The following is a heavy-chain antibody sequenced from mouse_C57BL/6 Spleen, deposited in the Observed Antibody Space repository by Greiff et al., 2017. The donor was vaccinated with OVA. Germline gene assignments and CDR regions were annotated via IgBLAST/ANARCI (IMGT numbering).Heavy chain of an antibody. Sequence: EVQLQQSVAELVRPGASVKLSCTASGFNIKNTYMHWVKQRPEQGLEWIGRIDPANGNTKYAPKFQGKATITADTSSNTAYLQLSSLTSEDTAIYYCARERFYYGSSYSWYFDVWGTGTTVTVSS. CDR1: GFNIKNTY. D-gene: IGHD1-1*01. CDR3: ARERFYYGSSYSWYFDV. V-gene: IGHV14-3*01. J-gene: IGHJ1*03. CDR2: IDPANGNT.